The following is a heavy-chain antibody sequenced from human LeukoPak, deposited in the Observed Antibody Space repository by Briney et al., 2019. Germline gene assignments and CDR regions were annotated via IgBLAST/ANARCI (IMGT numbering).Heavy chain of an antibody. V-gene: IGHV4-4*02. CDR2: VHLDGRT. Sequence: SETLSLTCGVSGGSISSTNWWTWVRQPPGKGLEWIGEVHLDGRTNYKPSLQSRLTMSVDFSENHISLKLTSVTAADTAVYYCAKDPAAVVWYFDLWGRGTLVTVSS. CDR3: AKDPAAVVWYFDL. D-gene: IGHD2-15*01. CDR1: GGSISSTNW. J-gene: IGHJ2*01.